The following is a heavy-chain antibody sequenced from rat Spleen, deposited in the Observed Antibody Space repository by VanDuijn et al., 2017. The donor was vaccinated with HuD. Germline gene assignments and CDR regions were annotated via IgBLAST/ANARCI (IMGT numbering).Heavy chain of an antibody. CDR3: ATRDGGYPG. J-gene: IGHJ3*01. V-gene: IGHV5S10*01. D-gene: IGHD1-11*01. Sequence: EVQLVESDGGLVQPGGSLKLSCAASGFTFSDYYMAWVRQAPTKGLEWVATINYDGSRTDYRDSVKGRFTISRDNAKNTLYLQMDSLRSDDTATYYCATRDGGYPGWGQGTLVTVSS. CDR1: GFTFSDYY. CDR2: INYDGSRT.